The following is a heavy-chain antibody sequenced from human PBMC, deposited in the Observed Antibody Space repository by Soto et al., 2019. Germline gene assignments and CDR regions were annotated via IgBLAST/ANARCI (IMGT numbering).Heavy chain of an antibody. Sequence: ASVKVSCKVSGCTLTELSMHWVRQAPGKGLEWMGGFDPEDGETIYAQKFQGRVTMTEDTSTDTAYMELSSLRSEDTAVYYCAISGHYYDSSWDYWGQGTLVTVSS. CDR3: AISGHYYDSSWDY. D-gene: IGHD3-22*01. J-gene: IGHJ4*02. CDR2: FDPEDGET. V-gene: IGHV1-24*01. CDR1: GCTLTELS.